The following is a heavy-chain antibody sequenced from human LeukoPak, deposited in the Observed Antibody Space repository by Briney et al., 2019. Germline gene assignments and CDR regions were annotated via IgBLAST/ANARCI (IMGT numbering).Heavy chain of an antibody. CDR1: GGSISSYH. J-gene: IGHJ5*01. V-gene: IGHV4-59*01. CDR3: ARHFSSGWSDS. Sequence: LETLSLTCTVSGGSISSYHWSWIRQPPGKGLEWIGYISNSGSTNYNPSLKSRVTISLDTSKNLFSLRLTSLTAADTAVYYCARHFSSGWSDSWGQGALVTVSS. CDR2: ISNSGST. D-gene: IGHD6-19*01.